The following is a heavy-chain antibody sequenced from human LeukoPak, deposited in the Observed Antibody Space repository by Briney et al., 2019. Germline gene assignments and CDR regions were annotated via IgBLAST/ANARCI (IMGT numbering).Heavy chain of an antibody. Sequence: PGGSLRLSCAASGFTFDEYGMSWIRQPPGKGLEWIGEINHSGSTNYNPSLKSRVTISVDTSKNQFSLKLSSVTAADTAVYYCARGLKRITIFGVVIIPYYMDVWGKGTTVTVSS. CDR3: ARGLKRITIFGVVIIPYYMDV. CDR2: INHSGST. V-gene: IGHV4-34*01. J-gene: IGHJ6*03. D-gene: IGHD3-3*01. CDR1: GFTFDEYG.